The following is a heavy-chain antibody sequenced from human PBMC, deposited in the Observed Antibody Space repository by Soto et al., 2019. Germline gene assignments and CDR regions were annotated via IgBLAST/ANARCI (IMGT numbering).Heavy chain of an antibody. CDR3: AFGRPAASSWLDP. D-gene: IGHD2-2*01. Sequence: QDQLVQSGTEVKKPGDSVRVSCKAVGYTFNTYYVHWVRQAPGQGLEWMGIINPSGGPTSYAERFQGRVTMTSDTSTSTVYMELSSLTSDDTAVYFCAFGRPAASSWLDPWGQGTQVSVSS. CDR1: GYTFNTYY. J-gene: IGHJ5*02. CDR2: INPSGGPT. V-gene: IGHV1-46*02.